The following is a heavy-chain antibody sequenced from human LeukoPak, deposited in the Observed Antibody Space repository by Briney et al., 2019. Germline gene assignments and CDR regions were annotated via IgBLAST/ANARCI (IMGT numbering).Heavy chain of an antibody. CDR1: GFTFRSYS. V-gene: IGHV3-21*01. CDR2: ISSISHYI. Sequence: GGSLRLSCAPSGFTFRSYSMNWVRQAPGKGLEWVSTISSISHYIYYADSVKGRFTISRGNAMNSLYLQMNSLRAEDTAVYYCSRDSGRGPPEAFDIWGQGTMVTVSS. J-gene: IGHJ3*02. CDR3: SRDSGRGPPEAFDI. D-gene: IGHD2-15*01.